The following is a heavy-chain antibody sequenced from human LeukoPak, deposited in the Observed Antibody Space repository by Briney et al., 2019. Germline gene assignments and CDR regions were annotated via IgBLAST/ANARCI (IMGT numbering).Heavy chain of an antibody. CDR2: IIPMFDVA. Sequence: GASVKVSCKVSGGTNYAISWLRQAPGQGLEWMGGIIPMFDVANSAQKFQGRVTFTADKSTSTAYMELSSLRSEDTTVYYCARDPIAVAGISIWGQGTMVTVSS. CDR1: GGTNYA. D-gene: IGHD6-19*01. CDR3: ARDPIAVAGISI. V-gene: IGHV1-69*10. J-gene: IGHJ3*02.